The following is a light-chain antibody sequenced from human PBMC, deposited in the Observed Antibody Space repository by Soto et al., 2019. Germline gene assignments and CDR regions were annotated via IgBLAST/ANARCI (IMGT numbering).Light chain of an antibody. Sequence: DIQMTQSPSSLSASVGDRVTITCRASQDISNFLVWFQQKPGKVPNLLIYGSSTLQSGVPSRFSGSGSGTDFTLTISSLQPEDVAIYFCQKYNSAPFTVGPGTTVDIK. CDR1: QDISNF. CDR3: QKYNSAPFT. CDR2: GSS. J-gene: IGKJ3*01. V-gene: IGKV1-27*01.